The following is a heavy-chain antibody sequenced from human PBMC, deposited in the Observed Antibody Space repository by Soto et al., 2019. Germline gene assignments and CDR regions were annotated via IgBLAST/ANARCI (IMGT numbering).Heavy chain of an antibody. CDR2: IYHSGST. CDR3: ARVPSP. Sequence: TLSLTCAVSGGSISSGGYSWSWIRQPPGKGXEWIGXIYHSGSTYYXXSLKSRVTXSVDRSKNQFSLKLSSVNAADTAVYYCARVPSPWGKGTLVTVYS. V-gene: IGHV4-30-2*01. CDR1: GGSISSGGYS. J-gene: IGHJ5*02.